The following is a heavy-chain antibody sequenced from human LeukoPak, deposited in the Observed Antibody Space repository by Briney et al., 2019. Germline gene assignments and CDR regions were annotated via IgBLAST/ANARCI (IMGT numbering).Heavy chain of an antibody. CDR2: ISYDGSNE. D-gene: IGHD2-2*01. V-gene: IGHV3-30*03. CDR1: GFVFGDYY. Sequence: GGSLRLSCKASGFVFGDYYMNWIRQAPGKGLEWVALISYDGSNEYYADSVRGRFTISRDDSKFTLYMQMNSLRAEDTAVYYCARVRAGYCTSTSCYTGMDVWGQGTTVTVSS. CDR3: ARVRAGYCTSTSCYTGMDV. J-gene: IGHJ6*02.